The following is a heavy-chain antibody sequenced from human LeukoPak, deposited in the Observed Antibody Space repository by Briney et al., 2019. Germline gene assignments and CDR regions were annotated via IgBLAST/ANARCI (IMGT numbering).Heavy chain of an antibody. CDR1: GFTVSSSY. CDR2: ISSAGTT. CDR3: VKDNWGSPPGAFDI. Sequence: GGSLRLSCAASGFTVSSSYMSWVRQAPGKGLEWVSIISSAGTTYYADSVKGRFTISRDNSKNTLYLQMISLRAEDTAVYYCVKDNWGSPPGAFDIWGPGTMVTVSS. J-gene: IGHJ3*02. V-gene: IGHV3-66*01. D-gene: IGHD7-27*01.